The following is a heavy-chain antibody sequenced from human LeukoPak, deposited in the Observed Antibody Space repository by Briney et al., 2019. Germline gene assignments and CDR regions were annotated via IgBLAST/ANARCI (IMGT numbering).Heavy chain of an antibody. CDR2: ISGSGGST. D-gene: IGHD3-10*01. CDR3: AKDHLLWFGELLYFFDY. CDR1: GFTFSSYA. J-gene: IGHJ4*02. Sequence: PGGSLRLSCAASGFTFSSYAMSWVRQAPGKGLEWVSAISGSGGSTYYADSVKGRFTISRDNSKNTLYLQMNSLRAEDTAVCYCAKDHLLWFGELLYFFDYWGQGTLVTVSS. V-gene: IGHV3-23*01.